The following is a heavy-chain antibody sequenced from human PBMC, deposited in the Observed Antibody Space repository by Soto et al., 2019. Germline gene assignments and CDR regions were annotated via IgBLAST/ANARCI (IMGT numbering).Heavy chain of an antibody. V-gene: IGHV4-61*01. J-gene: IGHJ5*02. D-gene: IGHD7-27*01. Sequence: SETLSLTCTVSGTSLNSGTNYWNWVRQPPGKALEWIGYIYGSGNTKYNPSLKSRVTISKDTSTNQVSLRMNSVTATDTAMSYCARDWGPYWFDPWGQGILVAVSS. CDR3: ARDWGPYWFDP. CDR1: GTSLNSGTNY. CDR2: IYGSGNT.